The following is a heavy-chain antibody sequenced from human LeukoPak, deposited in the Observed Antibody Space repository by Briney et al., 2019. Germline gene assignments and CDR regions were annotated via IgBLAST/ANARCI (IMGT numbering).Heavy chain of an antibody. J-gene: IGHJ4*02. CDR3: ARVDGYSSSRGGY. V-gene: IGHV1-2*02. CDR2: INPNSGGT. Sequence: ASVKVSCKASGYTFTGYYMHWVRQAPGQGLEWMGWINPNSGGTNYAQKFQGRVTMTRDTSISTAYMELSRLRSDDSAVYYCARVDGYSSSRGGYWGQGTLVTVSS. D-gene: IGHD6-13*01. CDR1: GYTFTGYY.